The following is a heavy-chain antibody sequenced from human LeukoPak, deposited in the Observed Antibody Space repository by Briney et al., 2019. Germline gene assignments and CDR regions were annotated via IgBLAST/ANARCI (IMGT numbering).Heavy chain of an antibody. Sequence: PSETLSHTFAFTELSHRAYYRHYIGQSPGKGLEWIGEINYGGSTKYTPSLEGRGTILIDTSKNQFSLKLTSVTATDTAVYYCVRGFPAGSGSRGSFAFDVWGQGTMVTVSS. D-gene: IGHD6-19*01. CDR1: ELSHRAYY. CDR3: VRGFPAGSGSRGSFAFDV. CDR2: INYGGST. V-gene: IGHV4-34*01. J-gene: IGHJ3*01.